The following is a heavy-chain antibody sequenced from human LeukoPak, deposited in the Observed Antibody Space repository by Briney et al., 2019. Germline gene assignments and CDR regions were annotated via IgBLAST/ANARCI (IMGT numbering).Heavy chain of an antibody. D-gene: IGHD3-22*01. Sequence: SETLSLTCAVYGGSFSGYYWSWIRQPPGKGLEWIGEINHSGSTNYNPSLKSRVTISVDTSKNQFSLKLSSVTAADTAVYYCARASPNYYDSSGYPPFDYWGQGTLVTVSS. CDR3: ARASPNYYDSSGYPPFDY. CDR1: GGSFSGYY. V-gene: IGHV4-34*01. CDR2: INHSGST. J-gene: IGHJ4*02.